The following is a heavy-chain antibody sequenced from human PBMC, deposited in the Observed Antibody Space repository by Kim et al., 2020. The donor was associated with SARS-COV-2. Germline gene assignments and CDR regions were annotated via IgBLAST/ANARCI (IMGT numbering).Heavy chain of an antibody. J-gene: IGHJ6*02. CDR3: ARGRAGVVPAPILGIGPHYDYLSMDV. CDR1: GGSFSGHY. Sequence: SETLSLTCAVYGGSFSGHYWSWIRQPPGKGLEWIGEIHQSGSTNYNPSLKSRVTISIDTSKNQFSLKLSSVTAADTGFYYCARGRAGVVPAPILGIGPHYDYLSMDVWGHGTTVTVSS. D-gene: IGHD2-2*02. V-gene: IGHV4-34*01. CDR2: IHQSGST.